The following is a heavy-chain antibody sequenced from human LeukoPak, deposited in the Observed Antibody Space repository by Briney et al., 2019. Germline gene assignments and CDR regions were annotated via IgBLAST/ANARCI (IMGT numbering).Heavy chain of an antibody. V-gene: IGHV1-69*04. CDR1: GGTFSSYA. CDR2: IIPILGIA. Sequence: ASVKVSCKASGGTFSSYAISWVRQAPGQGLEWMGRIIPILGIANYAQKFQGRVTITADKSTSTAYMELSSLRSEDTAVYYCASDMITFGGVTAFGYWGQGTLVTVSS. J-gene: IGHJ4*02. D-gene: IGHD3-16*01. CDR3: ASDMITFGGVTAFGY.